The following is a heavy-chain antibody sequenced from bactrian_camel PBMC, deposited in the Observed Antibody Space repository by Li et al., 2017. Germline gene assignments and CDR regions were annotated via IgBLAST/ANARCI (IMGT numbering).Heavy chain of an antibody. D-gene: IGHD3*01. V-gene: IGHV3S53*01. J-gene: IGHJ4*01. Sequence: MAWFRQAPGKEREGVATIHRVGNPRYADSVKGRFTISRDNVKQILYLQMNSLKPEDTAMYYCAADSFARCVDEPLLDQWISVHGGRWPLWRLGPGDPGHRL. CDR2: IHRVGNP. CDR3: AADSFARCVDEPLLDQWISVHGGRWPLWR.